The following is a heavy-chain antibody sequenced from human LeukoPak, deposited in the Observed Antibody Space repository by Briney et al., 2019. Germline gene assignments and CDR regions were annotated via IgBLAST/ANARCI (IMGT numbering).Heavy chain of an antibody. D-gene: IGHD6-13*01. CDR1: GFTFSSYA. Sequence: GGSLRLSCAASGFTFSSYAMSWVRQAPGKGLEWVSAISGSGGSTYYADSVKGRFTIYRDNSKNTLYMQMNRLRAEDTAVYYCAKPEAYSSSWYSFDYWGQGTLVTVSS. CDR3: AKPEAYSSSWYSFDY. CDR2: ISGSGGST. V-gene: IGHV3-23*01. J-gene: IGHJ4*02.